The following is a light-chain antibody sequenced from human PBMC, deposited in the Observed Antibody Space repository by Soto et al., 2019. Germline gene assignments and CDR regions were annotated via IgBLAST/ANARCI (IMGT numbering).Light chain of an antibody. Sequence: EIVLTQSPGTLSLSPGERATLSCRASQSVTSSYLAWYQQKPGQAPRLLIYGASSRATGIPDRFSGSGSGTEFTLSISSLQPDDFATYYCQHYNVYPWTFGQGTKVDIK. J-gene: IGKJ1*01. V-gene: IGKV3-20*01. CDR3: QHYNVYPWT. CDR2: GAS. CDR1: QSVTSSY.